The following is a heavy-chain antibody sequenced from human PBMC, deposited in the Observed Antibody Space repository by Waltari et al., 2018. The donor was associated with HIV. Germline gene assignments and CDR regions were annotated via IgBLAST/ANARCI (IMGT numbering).Heavy chain of an antibody. J-gene: IGHJ3*02. CDR3: AREGEEMATIENAFDI. CDR2: INHSGST. Sequence: QVQLQQWGAGLLKPSETLSLTCAVYGGSFSGYYWRWIRQPPGKGLEWIGEINHSGSTNYNPSLKSRVTISVDTSKNQFSLKLSSVTAADTAVYYCAREGEEMATIENAFDIWGQGTMVTVSS. V-gene: IGHV4-34*01. D-gene: IGHD5-12*01. CDR1: GGSFSGYY.